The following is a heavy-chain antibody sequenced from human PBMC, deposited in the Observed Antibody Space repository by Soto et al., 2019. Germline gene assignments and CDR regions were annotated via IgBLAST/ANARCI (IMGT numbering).Heavy chain of an antibody. D-gene: IGHD2-2*01. CDR3: ANYAGTFAY. J-gene: IGHJ4*02. Sequence: TLSLTCTVSGGAISSGGYYWNWIRQLPGKGLEWIGYVYYSGSTYYNPSLESRVTISVDTSTNHFSLKLSSLTAADTAVYFYANYAGTFAYWGQGTLVTVSS. V-gene: IGHV4-31*03. CDR1: GGAISSGGYY. CDR2: VYYSGST.